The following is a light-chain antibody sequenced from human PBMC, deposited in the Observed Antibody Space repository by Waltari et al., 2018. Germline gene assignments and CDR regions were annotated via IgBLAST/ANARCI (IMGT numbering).Light chain of an antibody. J-gene: IGKJ1*01. CDR2: GAS. Sequence: EIVMTQSPATLSVSPGERATLPCRANQTVTSNLAWYQQKPGQAPRLLIYGASTRATGIPARFSASGSGTEFTLTISALQSEDFAVYYCQQYQNWPRTFGQGTKVEIK. CDR3: QQYQNWPRT. CDR1: QTVTSN. V-gene: IGKV3-15*01.